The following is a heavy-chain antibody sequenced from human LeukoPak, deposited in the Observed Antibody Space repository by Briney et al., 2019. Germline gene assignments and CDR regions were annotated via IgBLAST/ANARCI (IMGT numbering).Heavy chain of an antibody. CDR2: IYTSGST. Sequence: SETLSLTCTVSGGSISSGSYYWSWIRQPAGKGLEWIGRIYTSGSTNYNPSLKSRVTISVDTSKNQFSLKLSSVTAADTAVYYCARSEWVPATGWFDPWGQGTLVTVSS. V-gene: IGHV4-61*02. CDR1: GGSISSGSYY. D-gene: IGHD2-2*01. J-gene: IGHJ5*02. CDR3: ARSEWVPATGWFDP.